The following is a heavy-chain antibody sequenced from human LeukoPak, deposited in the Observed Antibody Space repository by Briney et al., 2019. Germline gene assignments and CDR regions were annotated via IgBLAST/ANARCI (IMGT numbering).Heavy chain of an antibody. CDR2: ISGSGDST. V-gene: IGHV3-23*01. J-gene: IGHJ4*02. Sequence: GGSLRLSCAASGFTFSTYIMNWVRQAPGKGLEWVSAISGSGDSTYYAGSVKGRFTISRDNSKNTLYLQVNSLRAEDTAVYYCARVLWFGGIYYFDYWGQGTLVTVSS. CDR3: ARVLWFGGIYYFDY. D-gene: IGHD3-10*01. CDR1: GFTFSTYI.